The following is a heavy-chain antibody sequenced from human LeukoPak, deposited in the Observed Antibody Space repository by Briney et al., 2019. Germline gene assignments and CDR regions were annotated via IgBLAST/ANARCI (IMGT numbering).Heavy chain of an antibody. J-gene: IGHJ4*02. CDR1: GGSISSSSYY. CDR2: IYYSGST. V-gene: IGHV4-39*02. CDR3: ARDAARYYYDSSGYYYGLFGY. D-gene: IGHD3-22*01. Sequence: PSETLSLTCTVSGGSISSSSYYWGWIRQPPGKGLEWIGSIYYSGSTYYNPSLKSRVTISVDTSKNQFSLKLSSVTAADTAVYYCARDAARYYYDSSGYYYGLFGYWGQGTLVTVSS.